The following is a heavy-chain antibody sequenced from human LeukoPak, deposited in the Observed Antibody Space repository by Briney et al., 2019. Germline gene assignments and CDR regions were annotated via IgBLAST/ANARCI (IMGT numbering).Heavy chain of an antibody. Sequence: PSETLSLTCTVSGGSIRNYYWSWLRQPAGKGLEWIGLIYSSGSTNYNPSLKSRLTMSVDTSKNQFSLKLTSVTAADTAMYYCARVTYSSNWYDYWGQGTLVTVSS. CDR2: IYSSGST. CDR1: GGSIRNYY. D-gene: IGHD6-13*01. V-gene: IGHV4-4*07. J-gene: IGHJ5*01. CDR3: ARVTYSSNWYDY.